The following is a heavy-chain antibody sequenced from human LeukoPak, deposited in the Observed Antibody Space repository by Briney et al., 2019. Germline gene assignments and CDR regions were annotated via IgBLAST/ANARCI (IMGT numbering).Heavy chain of an antibody. CDR2: TYYRSKWYN. CDR1: GDSVSNNSAI. J-gene: IGHJ4*02. CDR3: ARSSNLHYFDY. V-gene: IGHV6-1*01. Sequence: SQTLSLTCVISGDSVSNNSAIWIWIRQSPSRGLQWLGRTYYRSKWYNDYAVSVKSRITLNVDTSKNQFSLQLNSVTPEDTAVYYCARSSNLHYFDYWGQGTQVTVPS.